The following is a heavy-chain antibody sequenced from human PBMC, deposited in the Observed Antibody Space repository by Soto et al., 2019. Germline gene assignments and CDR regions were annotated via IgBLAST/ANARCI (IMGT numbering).Heavy chain of an antibody. D-gene: IGHD6-13*01. Sequence: GESLKISCAASGFTFSSYGMHWVRQAPGKGLEWVAVISYDGSNKYYADSVKGRFTISRDNSKNTLYLQMNSLRAEDTAVYYCAKDTRIAAAGIGGGMDVGGQGTTVTVSS. CDR3: AKDTRIAAAGIGGGMDV. CDR2: ISYDGSNK. CDR1: GFTFSSYG. V-gene: IGHV3-30*18. J-gene: IGHJ6*02.